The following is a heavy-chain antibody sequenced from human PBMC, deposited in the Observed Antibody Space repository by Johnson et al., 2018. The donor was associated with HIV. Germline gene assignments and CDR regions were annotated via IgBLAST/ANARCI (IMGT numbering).Heavy chain of an antibody. CDR2: IGTAGDT. J-gene: IGHJ3*02. CDR3: ARGNKGYSSGWDAFDI. Sequence: VQLVESGGGLVQPGGSLRLSCAASEFTFSNYDMHWVRQPTRKSLEWVSTIGTAGDTYYPGSVKGRFTISRENAKNSLSLQMNSLRAGDTAVFYCARGNKGYSSGWDAFDIWGQGTMVTVSS. V-gene: IGHV3-13*01. CDR1: EFTFSNYD. D-gene: IGHD6-19*01.